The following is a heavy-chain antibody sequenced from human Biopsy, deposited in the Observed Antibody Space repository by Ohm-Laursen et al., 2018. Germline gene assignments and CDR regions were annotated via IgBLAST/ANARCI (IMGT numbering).Heavy chain of an antibody. Sequence: GTLSLICTVSGGSISSSTTYYWAWLRQPPGKGLEWIGSIYNTETTFYNPSLKSRVTISVDKSTNQFSLKVSSVTAADTALYFCARHPTGFWFDPWGHGTLVTVSS. CDR3: ARHPTGFWFDP. V-gene: IGHV4-39*01. CDR2: IYNTETT. J-gene: IGHJ5*02. CDR1: GGSISSSTTYY.